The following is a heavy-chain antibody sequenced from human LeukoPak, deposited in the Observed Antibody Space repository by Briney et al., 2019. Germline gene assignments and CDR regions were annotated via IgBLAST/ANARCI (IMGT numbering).Heavy chain of an antibody. J-gene: IGHJ4*02. CDR3: AKTTGYYSSSPLDY. D-gene: IGHD3-9*01. Sequence: TGGSLSLSCAASGFTFSSYAMNWVRQAPGKGLEWVSSLSGSGDYTYYADSVKGRFTISRDNSKNTLYLQMNSLRAEDTAVYYCAKTTGYYSSSPLDYWGQGTLVTVSS. V-gene: IGHV3-23*01. CDR2: LSGSGDYT. CDR1: GFTFSSYA.